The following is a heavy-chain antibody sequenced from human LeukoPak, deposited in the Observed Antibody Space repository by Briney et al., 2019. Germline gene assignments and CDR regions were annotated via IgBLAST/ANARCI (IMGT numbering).Heavy chain of an antibody. CDR3: ATDRKVGTWDPRFNY. CDR1: GFTFSDYW. D-gene: IGHD4-23*01. V-gene: IGHV3-7*01. Sequence: GGSLRLSCSASGFTFSDYWMMWVRQAPGKGLEWVGNIRQVDSEKNYVDSVKGRFTISRDNAKSSLYLQMNSLRAEDTAIYYCATDRKVGTWDPRFNYWGQGTLVTVSS. CDR2: IRQVDSEK. J-gene: IGHJ4*02.